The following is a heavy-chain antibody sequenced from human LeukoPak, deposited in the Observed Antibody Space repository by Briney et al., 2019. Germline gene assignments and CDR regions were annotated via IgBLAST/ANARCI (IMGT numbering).Heavy chain of an antibody. D-gene: IGHD6-13*01. CDR2: IIPIFGIA. CDR3: ARDFPNGCSSSWYSSPSEYFDY. Sequence: SVKVSCKASGGTFSSYAISWVRQAPGQGLEWMGRIIPIFGIANYAQKFQGRVTITADKSTSTAYMELSSLRSEDTAVYYCARDFPNGCSSSWYSSPSEYFDYWGQGTLVTVSS. V-gene: IGHV1-69*04. CDR1: GGTFSSYA. J-gene: IGHJ4*02.